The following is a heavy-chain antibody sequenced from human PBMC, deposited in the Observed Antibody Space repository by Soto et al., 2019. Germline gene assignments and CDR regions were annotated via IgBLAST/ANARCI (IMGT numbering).Heavy chain of an antibody. CDR2: IWDDGNDQ. V-gene: IGHV3-33*01. Sequence: QVQLVESGGGVVQPGESLRLSCAASGFTFSAYVLHWVRQAPGKGLEWVANIWDDGNDQFYADSVKGRFTMSKDTSKNTLYLQMNNLGAEDTAVYYCARGSGWYNYWGQGTLVTVSS. J-gene: IGHJ4*02. CDR1: GFTFSAYV. D-gene: IGHD6-19*01. CDR3: ARGSGWYNY.